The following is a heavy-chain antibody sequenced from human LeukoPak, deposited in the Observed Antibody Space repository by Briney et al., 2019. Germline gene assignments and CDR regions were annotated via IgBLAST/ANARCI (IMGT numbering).Heavy chain of an antibody. J-gene: IGHJ4*02. CDR1: GYTFTDYW. CDR2: VWPDDSDT. Sequence: LGESLKISCKASGYTFTDYWIGWVRQMPGKGLEWMGIVWPDDSDTRYRSSFQGQVTISADKSTTTAYLQWSSLKASDTAIYYCARQVGKILTVTPRYFDNWGQGTLVTVSS. CDR3: ARQVGKILTVTPRYFDN. V-gene: IGHV5-51*01. D-gene: IGHD4-11*01.